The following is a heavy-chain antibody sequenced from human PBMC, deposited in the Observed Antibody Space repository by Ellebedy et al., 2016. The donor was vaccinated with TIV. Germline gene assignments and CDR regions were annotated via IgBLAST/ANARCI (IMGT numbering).Heavy chain of an antibody. CDR2: IIPIFGTA. CDR1: GGTFSSYA. D-gene: IGHD3-3*01. CDR3: APIPGKSGASGYN. V-gene: IGHV1-69*13. J-gene: IGHJ4*02. Sequence: ASVKVSCKASGGTFSSYAISWVRQAPGQGLEWMGGIIPIFGTANYAQKFQGRVTITADESTSTAYMELSSLRSEDTAVYYCAPIPGKSGASGYNWGQGTLVTVSS.